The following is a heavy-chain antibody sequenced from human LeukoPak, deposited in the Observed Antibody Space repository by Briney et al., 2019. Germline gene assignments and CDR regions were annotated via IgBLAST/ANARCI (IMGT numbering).Heavy chain of an antibody. CDR1: GFTFGSYW. V-gene: IGHV3-7*03. CDR2: IKQDGSEK. Sequence: GGSLRLSCAASGFTFGSYWMRWVRQAPGKGLEWVANIKQDGSEKNYVDSVKGRFTISRDNAKNSLYLQMNSLRAEDTAVYYCASGLELDYWGQGTLVTVSS. J-gene: IGHJ4*02. CDR3: ASGLELDY.